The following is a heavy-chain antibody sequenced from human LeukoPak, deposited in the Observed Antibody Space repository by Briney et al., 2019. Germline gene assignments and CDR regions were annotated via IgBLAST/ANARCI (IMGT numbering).Heavy chain of an antibody. CDR1: GYTFTGYY. D-gene: IGHD4-11*01. CDR2: INPNSGGT. J-gene: IGHJ2*01. Sequence: ASMKVSCKASGYTFTGYYIHWVRQAPGQGLEWMGWINPNSGGTNYAQKFQGRVTMTRDTSISTAYMELSRLRSDDTAVYYCARHDYNPNWYFDLWGRGTLVTVSS. V-gene: IGHV1-2*02. CDR3: ARHDYNPNWYFDL.